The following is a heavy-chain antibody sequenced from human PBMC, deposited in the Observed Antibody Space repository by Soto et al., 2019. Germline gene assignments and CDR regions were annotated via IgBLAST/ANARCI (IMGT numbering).Heavy chain of an antibody. CDR1: GGSISSSSYY. J-gene: IGHJ4*02. D-gene: IGHD5-18*01. CDR3: AIYVDTATFDY. CDR2: IYYSGST. Sequence: TLSLTCTVSGGSISSSSYYWGWIRQPPGKGLEWIGSIYYSGSTYYNPSLKSRVTISVDTSKNQFSLKLSSVTAADTAVYYCAIYVDTATFDYWGQGTLVTVSS. V-gene: IGHV4-39*01.